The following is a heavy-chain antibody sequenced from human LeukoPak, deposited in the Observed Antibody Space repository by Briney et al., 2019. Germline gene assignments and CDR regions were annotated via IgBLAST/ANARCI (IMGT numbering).Heavy chain of an antibody. D-gene: IGHD3-22*01. CDR2: ISGSGGST. CDR3: AKAGSHYYDSSGYPP. CDR1: GFTFSSYA. V-gene: IGHV3-23*01. Sequence: GGSLRLSCAASGFTFSSYAMSWVRQAPGKGLEWVSAISGSGGSTYYADSVKGRFTISRDNSKNTLYLQMNSLRAEDTAVYYCAKAGSHYYDSSGYPPWGQGTLVTVSS. J-gene: IGHJ5*02.